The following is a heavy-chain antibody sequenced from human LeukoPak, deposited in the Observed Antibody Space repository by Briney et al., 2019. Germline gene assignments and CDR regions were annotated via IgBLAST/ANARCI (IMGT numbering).Heavy chain of an antibody. D-gene: IGHD3-9*01. CDR1: GFTFSDHY. CDR3: AREYYDILTGYNYYYYMDV. CDR2: TRNKANSYTT. Sequence: GGSLRLSCAASGFTFSDHYMDWVRQAPGKGLEWVGRTRNKANSYTTEYAASVKGRFTISRDDSKNSLYLQMNSLKTEDTAVYYCAREYYDILTGYNYYYYMDVWGKGTTVTISS. V-gene: IGHV3-72*01. J-gene: IGHJ6*03.